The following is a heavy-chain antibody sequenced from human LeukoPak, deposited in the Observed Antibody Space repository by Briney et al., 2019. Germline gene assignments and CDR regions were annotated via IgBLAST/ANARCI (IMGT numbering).Heavy chain of an antibody. Sequence: SSETLSLTCTVSADSITSDHYHWGWIRQPPGKGLVWIGSVFYSGTTYSNPSLKSRVTISVDTSKNQFSLRLNSMTDADTAVYYCAKARYNSRSDFEYWGQGTLVTVSS. J-gene: IGHJ4*02. CDR2: VFYSGTT. CDR3: AKARYNSRSDFEY. D-gene: IGHD1-1*01. CDR1: ADSITSDHYH. V-gene: IGHV4-39*07.